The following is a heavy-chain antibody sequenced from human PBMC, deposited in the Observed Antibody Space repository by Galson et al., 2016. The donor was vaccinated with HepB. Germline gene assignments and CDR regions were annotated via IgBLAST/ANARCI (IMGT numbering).Heavy chain of an antibody. J-gene: IGHJ4*02. CDR1: GFTFSNYA. Sequence: SLRLSCAASGFTFSNYAMTWVRQAPGKGLEWVSGISGSGANTHYANAVKGRLTISRDNSNNTLYLQMNSLRAEDTALYFCARDSNSWAPFDYWGQGRLVTVSS. CDR3: ARDSNSWAPFDY. V-gene: IGHV3-23*01. CDR2: ISGSGANT. D-gene: IGHD6-13*01.